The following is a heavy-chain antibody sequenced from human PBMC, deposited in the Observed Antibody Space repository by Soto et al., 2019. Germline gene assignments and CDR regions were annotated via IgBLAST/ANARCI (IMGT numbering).Heavy chain of an antibody. V-gene: IGHV3-30-3*01. Sequence: GGSLRLSCAASGFTFSSYAMHWVRQAPGKGLEWVAVISYDGSNKYYADSVKGRFTISRDNSKNTLYLQMNSLRAEDTAVYYCARGLIAVAGRLGDYWGQGTLVTVSS. CDR2: ISYDGSNK. CDR1: GFTFSSYA. J-gene: IGHJ4*02. CDR3: ARGLIAVAGRLGDY. D-gene: IGHD6-19*01.